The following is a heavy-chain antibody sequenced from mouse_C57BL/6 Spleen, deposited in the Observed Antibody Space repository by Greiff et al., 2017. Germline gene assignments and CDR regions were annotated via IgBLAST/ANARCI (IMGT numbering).Heavy chain of an antibody. CDR2: INPNNGGT. D-gene: IGHD1-1*01. V-gene: IGHV1-26*01. CDR1: GYTFTDYY. CDR3: AATVRGHFDY. J-gene: IGHJ2*01. Sequence: VQLQQSGPELVKPGASVKISCKASGYTFTDYYMNWVKQSHGKSLEWIGDINPNNGGTSYNQKFKGKATLTVDKSSSTAYMEPRSLTSEDSAVYYCAATVRGHFDYWGQGTTLTVSS.